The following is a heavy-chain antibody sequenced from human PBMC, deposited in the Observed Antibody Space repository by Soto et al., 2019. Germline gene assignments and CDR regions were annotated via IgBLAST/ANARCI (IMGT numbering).Heavy chain of an antibody. V-gene: IGHV4-39*07. J-gene: IGHJ4*02. Sequence: NPSETLSLTCTVSGGSVTNSSYYWGWIRQSPGKGLEWIGSVYYRGRSYSKSSVKSRVTISVDTSKNRFSLSLNSLRAEDTAVYYCARVYTYGYGFDSWGQGTLVTVSS. CDR3: ARVYTYGYGFDS. CDR2: VYYRGRS. CDR1: GGSVTNSSYY. D-gene: IGHD5-18*01.